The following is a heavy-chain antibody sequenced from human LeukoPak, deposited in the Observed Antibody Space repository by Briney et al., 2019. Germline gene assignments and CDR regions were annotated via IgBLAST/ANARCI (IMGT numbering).Heavy chain of an antibody. CDR2: ISPYNGYT. CDR1: GYTFNSYG. D-gene: IGHD2-2*01. Sequence: ASVKVSCKASGYTFNSYGISWVRQAPGQGLEGMGWISPYNGYTNYAQKLQGRVTMTTDTSTSTAYMELRSLRSDDTAVYYCARWYCSSTSCYAGAFDIWGQGTLVTVSS. CDR3: ARWYCSSTSCYAGAFDI. J-gene: IGHJ3*02. V-gene: IGHV1-18*04.